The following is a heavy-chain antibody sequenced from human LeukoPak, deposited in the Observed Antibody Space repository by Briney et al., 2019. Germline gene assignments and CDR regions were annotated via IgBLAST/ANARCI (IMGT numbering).Heavy chain of an antibody. V-gene: IGHV4-59*08. D-gene: IGHD3-22*01. CDR1: GGSISRHY. CDR3: ARLLNNDNSGDPDTFDM. Sequence: SETLSLTCSVSGGSISRHYWSWIRQPPGKGLEWIGYISYSGSTRYNPSFQSRVTISMEMSKTHFSLKLTSVTAADTAVYYCARLLNNDNSGDPDTFDMWGPGTMVTVSS. J-gene: IGHJ3*02. CDR2: ISYSGST.